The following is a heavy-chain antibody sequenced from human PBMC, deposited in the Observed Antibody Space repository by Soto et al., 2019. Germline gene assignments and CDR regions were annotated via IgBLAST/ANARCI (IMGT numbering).Heavy chain of an antibody. CDR2: ISGSGDTK. D-gene: IGHD2-8*01. J-gene: IGHJ4*02. V-gene: IGHV3-48*02. CDR3: AKYCSSDVCFDY. Sequence: GESLKISCASSGFTFSSCSMNWVRQAPGKGLEWVSFISGSGDTKYYADSVKGRFTISRDNAKNSLYLQMSSLRDEDTAVYYCAKYCSSDVCFDYWGQGXLVTVSS. CDR1: GFTFSSCS.